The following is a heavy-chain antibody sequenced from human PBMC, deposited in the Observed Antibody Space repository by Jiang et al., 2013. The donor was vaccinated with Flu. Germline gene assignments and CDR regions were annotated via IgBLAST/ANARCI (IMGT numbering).Heavy chain of an antibody. Sequence: GLVQPGGSLRLSCAASGFILSDYYMDWVRQAPGKGLEWVGRTRNKANRFTTETTEYAASVRGRFTISRDDSKNSLYLQMNSLRTEDTAVYSCARDLGGIPMDVWGQGTTVTVSS. V-gene: IGHV3-72*01. J-gene: IGHJ6*02. CDR1: GFILSDYY. CDR2: TRNKANRFTTETT. D-gene: IGHD2-21*01. CDR3: ARDLGGIPMDV.